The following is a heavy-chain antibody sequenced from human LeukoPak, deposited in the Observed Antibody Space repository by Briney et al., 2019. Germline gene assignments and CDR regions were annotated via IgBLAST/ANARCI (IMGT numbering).Heavy chain of an antibody. CDR3: ARRAGAYSHPYDY. J-gene: IGHJ4*02. V-gene: IGHV3-53*01. D-gene: IGHD4/OR15-4a*01. CDR2: IYSDNT. CDR1: GFTFSSYW. Sequence: GRSLRLSCAASGFTFSSYWMSWVRQAPGKGLEWVSFIYSDNTHYSDSVKGRFTIPRDNSKNTLYLQMNSLRAEDTAVYYCARRAGAYSHPYDYWGQGTLVTVSS.